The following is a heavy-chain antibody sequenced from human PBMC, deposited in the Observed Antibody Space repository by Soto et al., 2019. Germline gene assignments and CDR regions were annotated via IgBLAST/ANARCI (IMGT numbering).Heavy chain of an antibody. V-gene: IGHV1-45*02. D-gene: IGHD1-26*01. CDR2: IAPFSGDV. Sequence: QMQLVQSGAEVTKTGSSVTVSCQALGNTFSYRYLHWVRQAPGQALEWMGWIAPFSGDVHYAQKFQERVTLTRDRSIHTAYMRMSSLRSEDTAIYFCASGGAGSGPFTWELPYHWGQGTLVTVSS. CDR3: ASGGAGSGPFTWELPYH. CDR1: GNTFSYRY. J-gene: IGHJ5*02.